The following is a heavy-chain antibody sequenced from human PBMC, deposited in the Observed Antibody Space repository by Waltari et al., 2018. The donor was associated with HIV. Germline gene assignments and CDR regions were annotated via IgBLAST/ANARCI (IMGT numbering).Heavy chain of an antibody. V-gene: IGHV3-33*01. CDR2: VWQDGSNK. Sequence: QVQLVESGGGVVQPGRSLRLSCAASGFTVRNYGMQWVRRAPGKGLEWVEVVWQDGSNKYYGGSVKGRFTISRDNSKNTLELQMNSLRAEDTAVYYCARDDQGYCAGERCFYGMDVWGQGTTVTVSS. CDR3: ARDDQGYCAGERCFYGMDV. D-gene: IGHD2-8*02. CDR1: GFTVRNYG. J-gene: IGHJ6*02.